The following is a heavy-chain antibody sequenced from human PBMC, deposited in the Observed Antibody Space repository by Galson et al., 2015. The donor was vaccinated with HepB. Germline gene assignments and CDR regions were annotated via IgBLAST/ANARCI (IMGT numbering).Heavy chain of an antibody. CDR3: AKGYSFIEY. J-gene: IGHJ4*02. V-gene: IGHV3-30*18. CDR1: GVSFGSFG. D-gene: IGHD2-15*01. CDR2: VSYDGSNK. Sequence: SLRLSCAGSGVSFGSFGMRWVHQAPGTGLEWVALVSYDGSNKYYADSVKGRFIISRDNPKNTLYLQMNSLRAEDTAVYYCAKGYSFIEYWGQGTLVTVSS.